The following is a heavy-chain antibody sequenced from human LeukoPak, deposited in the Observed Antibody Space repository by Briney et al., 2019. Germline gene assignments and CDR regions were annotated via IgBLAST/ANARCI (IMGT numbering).Heavy chain of an antibody. V-gene: IGHV3-30-3*01. CDR1: GFAFDDYA. CDR2: ISYDGSD. CDR3: ARANSSAWHNFDF. J-gene: IGHJ4*02. Sequence: GGSLRLSCAASGFAFDDYAMHWVRQAPGKGLEWVAVISYDGSDYYADSVKGRFTISRDNSRDTLYLEMNSLRTEDRAVYYCARANSSAWHNFDFWGQGTLVTVSS. D-gene: IGHD6-19*01.